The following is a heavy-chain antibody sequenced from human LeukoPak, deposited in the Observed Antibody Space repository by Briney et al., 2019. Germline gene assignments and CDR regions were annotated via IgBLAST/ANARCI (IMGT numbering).Heavy chain of an antibody. CDR1: GGSISSYY. CDR3: AKGELGYCSSTSCNIRDEYFQH. J-gene: IGHJ1*01. D-gene: IGHD2-2*01. CDR2: IYYSGST. V-gene: IGHV4-59*01. Sequence: PSETLSLTCTVSGGSISSYYWSWIRQPPGKGLEWIGYIYYSGSTNYNPSLKSRVTISVDTSKNQFSLKLSSVTAEDTAVYYCAKGELGYCSSTSCNIRDEYFQHWGQGTLVTVSS.